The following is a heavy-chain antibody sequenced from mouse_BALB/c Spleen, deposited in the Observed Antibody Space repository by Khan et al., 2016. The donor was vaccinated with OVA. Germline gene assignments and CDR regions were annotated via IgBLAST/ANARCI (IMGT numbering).Heavy chain of an antibody. CDR2: INPKNGVT. V-gene: IGHV1-18*01. D-gene: IGHD3-3*01. Sequence: EVQLQQSGPELVKPGASVKISCKTSGYTFTEYTLHWVKQSHGKSLEWIGVINPKNGVTSYNQKFKGKATLTVEKSCSTAYMEFRSLTSEDSAVYSCARDAGRYWGQGTSVTVSS. J-gene: IGHJ4*01. CDR1: GYTFTEYT. CDR3: ARDAGRY.